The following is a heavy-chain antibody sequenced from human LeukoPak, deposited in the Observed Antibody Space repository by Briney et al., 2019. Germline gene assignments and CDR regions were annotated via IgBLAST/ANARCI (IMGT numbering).Heavy chain of an antibody. CDR1: GFTFRSYA. D-gene: IGHD3-10*01. Sequence: PGGSLRLSCAASGFTFRSYAMSWIRQPPGKGLEWIGYIYYSGSTNYNPSLKSRVTISVDTSKNQFSLKLSSVTAADTAVYYCARVLSTMVRGVIPWFDPWGQGTLVTVSS. CDR2: IYYSGST. V-gene: IGHV4-59*01. J-gene: IGHJ5*02. CDR3: ARVLSTMVRGVIPWFDP.